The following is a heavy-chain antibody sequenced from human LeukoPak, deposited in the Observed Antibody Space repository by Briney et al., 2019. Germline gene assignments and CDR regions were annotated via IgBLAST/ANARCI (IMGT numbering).Heavy chain of an antibody. CDR1: GGSISSYY. CDR3: ARSLYYYDSSGYYGY. D-gene: IGHD3-22*01. CDR2: IYYSGST. Sequence: PSETLSLTCTVSGGSISSYYWSWIRQPPGKGLEWVGYIYYSGSTNYNPSLKSRITISVDTSKNQSSLKLSSVTAADTAVYYCARSLYYYDSSGYYGYWGQGTLVTVSS. V-gene: IGHV4-59*01. J-gene: IGHJ4*02.